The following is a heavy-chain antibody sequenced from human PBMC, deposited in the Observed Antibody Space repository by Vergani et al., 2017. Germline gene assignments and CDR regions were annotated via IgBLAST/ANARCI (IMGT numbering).Heavy chain of an antibody. CDR2: IHPADSYT. D-gene: IGHD5-12*01. Sequence: VQLVQSGAEVKKPGESMNISCQISGYSFTIYWIGGVRQIPGKGLEWRGIIHPADSYTRYSPSVQGQVTISVDKSISTTYLQRSSLRAWDSAMYYCASLXGGDSGGRKYFEYWGQGTLVTVSS. CDR1: GYSFTIYW. CDR3: ASLXGGDSGGRKYFEY. J-gene: IGHJ4*02. V-gene: IGHV5-51*01.